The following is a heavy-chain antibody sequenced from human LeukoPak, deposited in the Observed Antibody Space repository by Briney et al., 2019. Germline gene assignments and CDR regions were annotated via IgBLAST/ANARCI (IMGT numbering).Heavy chain of an antibody. V-gene: IGHV3-23*01. Sequence: GGSLRLSCAASGFTFSSYAMSWVRQAPGKGLEWVSAISGSGGSTYYADSVKGRFTISRDNSKSTLYLQMNSLRAEDTAVYYCAKRSTVAGGAGENWGQGTLVTVSS. J-gene: IGHJ4*02. D-gene: IGHD6-19*01. CDR2: ISGSGGST. CDR3: AKRSTVAGGAGEN. CDR1: GFTFSSYA.